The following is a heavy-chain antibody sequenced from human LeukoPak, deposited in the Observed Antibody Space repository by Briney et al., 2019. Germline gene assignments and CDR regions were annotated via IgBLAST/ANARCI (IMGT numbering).Heavy chain of an antibody. CDR2: IIPIFGTT. D-gene: IGHD5-24*01. CDR3: ARTGDGYNYYNYYYMDV. CDR1: GGTFSSYA. V-gene: IGHV1-69*06. J-gene: IGHJ6*03. Sequence: SVKVSCKASGGTFSSYAISWVRQAPGQGLEWMGGIIPIFGTTNYAQKFQDRVTITADKSTSTAYMELSSLRSEDTAVYYCARTGDGYNYYNYYYMDVWGKGTTVTVTS.